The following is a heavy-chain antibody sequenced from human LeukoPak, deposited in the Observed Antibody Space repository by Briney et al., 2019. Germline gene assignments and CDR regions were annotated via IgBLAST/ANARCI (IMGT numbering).Heavy chain of an antibody. CDR3: ALLHEYGFHADDY. J-gene: IGHJ4*02. CDR1: GGSFSGYY. Sequence: SETLSLTCAVYGGSFSGYYWSWIRQPPGKGLEWIGEINHSGSTNYNPSLKSRVTISVDTSKNQFSLKLSSVTAADTAVYYCALLHEYGFHADDYWGQGTLVTVSS. D-gene: IGHD4-17*01. CDR2: INHSGST. V-gene: IGHV4-34*01.